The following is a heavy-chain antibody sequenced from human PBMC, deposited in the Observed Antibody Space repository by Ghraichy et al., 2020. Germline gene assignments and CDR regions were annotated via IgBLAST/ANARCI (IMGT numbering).Heavy chain of an antibody. J-gene: IGHJ3*02. CDR1: GGTFSSYA. CDR2: IIPIFGTA. D-gene: IGHD6-13*01. Sequence: SVKVSCKASGGTFSSYAISWVRQAPGQGLEWMGGIIPIFGTANYAQKFQGRVTITADESTSTAYMELSSLRSEDTAVYYCARGNRPGTADAFDIWGQGTMVTVSS. V-gene: IGHV1-69*13. CDR3: ARGNRPGTADAFDI.